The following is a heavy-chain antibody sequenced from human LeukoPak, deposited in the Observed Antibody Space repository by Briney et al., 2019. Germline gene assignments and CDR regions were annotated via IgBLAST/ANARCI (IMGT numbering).Heavy chain of an antibody. J-gene: IGHJ4*02. Sequence: ETLSLTCVVYGGSFSGYYWSWVRQAPGKGLEWVSVIYSGGSTYYADSVKGRFTISRDNSKNTLYLQMNSLRAEDTAVYYCARDREKMVSFDYWGQGTLVTVSS. D-gene: IGHD2-8*01. CDR1: GGSFSGYY. CDR2: IYSGGST. CDR3: ARDREKMVSFDY. V-gene: IGHV3-53*01.